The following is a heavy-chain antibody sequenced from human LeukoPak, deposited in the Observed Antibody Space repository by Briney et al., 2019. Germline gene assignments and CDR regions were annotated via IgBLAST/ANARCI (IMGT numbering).Heavy chain of an antibody. J-gene: IGHJ4*02. Sequence: GGSLRLSCGASGFTFSTYAMSWVRQAPGEGLEWVSGISDGGGRTFYTESVKGRFTVSRDNSKNTLYLRMNSLRAEDTAIYYCTKNQILDDTGSWYAYWGQGTLVTVSS. CDR2: ISDGGGRT. CDR1: GFTFSTYA. CDR3: TKNQILDDTGSWYAY. D-gene: IGHD6-13*01. V-gene: IGHV3-23*01.